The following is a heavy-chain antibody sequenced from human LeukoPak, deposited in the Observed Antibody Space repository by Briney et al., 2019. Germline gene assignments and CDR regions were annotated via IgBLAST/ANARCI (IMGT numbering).Heavy chain of an antibody. J-gene: IGHJ4*02. V-gene: IGHV3-30*04. CDR2: MSFDGGTQ. Sequence: GGSLRLSCTASGFTFSSYAMHWVRQAPGKGLEWVAVMSFDGGTQYYTDSVKGRFTISRDNSKNTLYLQMNSLRAEDTAVYYCAAYYYDSSGYDYWGQGTLVTVSS. D-gene: IGHD3-22*01. CDR3: AAYYYDSSGYDY. CDR1: GFTFSSYA.